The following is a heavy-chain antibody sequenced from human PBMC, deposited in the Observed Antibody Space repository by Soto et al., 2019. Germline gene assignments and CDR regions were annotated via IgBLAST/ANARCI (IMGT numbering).Heavy chain of an antibody. CDR1: GDSVASNSAA. V-gene: IGHV6-1*01. CDR3: ARARVIEEIRPRYYYGMDV. J-gene: IGHJ6*02. D-gene: IGHD3-16*01. CDR2: TYYRSKWYN. Sequence: SQTLSLTCAISGDSVASNSAAWNWIRQSPSRGLEWLGRTYYRSKWYNDYAVSVKSRITINPDTSKNQFSLQLNSVTPGDTAVYYCARARVIEEIRPRYYYGMDVWGQGTTVTVSS.